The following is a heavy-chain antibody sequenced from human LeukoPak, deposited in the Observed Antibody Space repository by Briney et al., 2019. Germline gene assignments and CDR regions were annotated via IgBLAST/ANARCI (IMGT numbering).Heavy chain of an antibody. J-gene: IGHJ6*02. CDR1: GFTFSSYW. V-gene: IGHV3-7*03. CDR3: ATQERVVDSTYGMDV. Sequence: GGSLRLSCAASGFTFSSYWMSWVRQAPGKGLEWVANIKQDGSEKYYVDSVKGRFTISRHNSKNTLYLQMNSLRAEDTAVYYCATQERVVDSTYGMDVWGQGTTVTVSS. CDR2: IKQDGSEK. D-gene: IGHD3-22*01.